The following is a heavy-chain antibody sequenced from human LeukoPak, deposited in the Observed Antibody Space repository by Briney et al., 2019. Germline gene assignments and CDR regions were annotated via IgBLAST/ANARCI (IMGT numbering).Heavy chain of an antibody. CDR2: INHSGST. Sequence: SETLSLTCAVYGGSFSGYYWSWIRQPPGKGLEWIGEINHSGSTNYNPSLKSRVTISVDTSKYQFSLKLSSVTAADTAVYYCARGLSDGSGSYLQIWDYYFDYWGQGTLVTVSS. CDR3: ARGLSDGSGSYLQIWDYYFDY. CDR1: GGSFSGYY. D-gene: IGHD3-10*01. V-gene: IGHV4-34*01. J-gene: IGHJ4*02.